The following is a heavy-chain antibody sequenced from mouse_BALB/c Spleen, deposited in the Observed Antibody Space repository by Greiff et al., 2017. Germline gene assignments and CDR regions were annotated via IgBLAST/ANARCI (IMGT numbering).Heavy chain of an antibody. CDR2: IDPANGNT. V-gene: IGHV14-3*02. J-gene: IGHJ4*01. D-gene: IGHD2-14*01. CDR3: ARAYYRYDNYAMDY. CDR1: GFNIKDTY. Sequence: EVKLMESGAELVKPGASVKLSCTASGFNIKDTYMHWVKQRPEQGLEWIGRIDPANGNTKYDPKFQGKATITADTSSNTAYLQLSSLTSEDTAVYYCARAYYRYDNYAMDYWGQGTSVTVSS.